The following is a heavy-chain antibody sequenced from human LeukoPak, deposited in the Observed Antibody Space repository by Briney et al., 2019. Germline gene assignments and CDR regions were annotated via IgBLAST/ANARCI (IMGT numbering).Heavy chain of an antibody. J-gene: IGHJ3*02. V-gene: IGHV4-39*01. D-gene: IGHD2-2*01. CDR3: ARLLTAAALTDAFDI. Sequence: NASETLSLTCTVSGGSISSSSYYWGWIRQPPGKGLEWIGSIYYSGSTYYNPFLKSRVTISVDTSKNQFSLKLSSVTAADTAVYYCARLLTAAALTDAFDIWGQGTMVTVSS. CDR2: IYYSGST. CDR1: GGSISSSSYY.